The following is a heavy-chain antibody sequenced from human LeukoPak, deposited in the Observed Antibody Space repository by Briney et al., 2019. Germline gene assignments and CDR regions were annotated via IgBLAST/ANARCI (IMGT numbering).Heavy chain of an antibody. CDR2: INPNSGGT. CDR3: ARFFAQKNSSSPWGYYFDY. V-gene: IGHV1-2*06. D-gene: IGHD6-6*01. CDR1: GYTFTGYY. Sequence: ASVKVSCKASGYTFTGYYMHWVRQAPGQGLEWMGRINPNSGGTNYAQKFQGRVTMTRDTSISTAYMELSRLRSDDPALYHCARFFAQKNSSSPWGYYFDYWGQGTLVTVSS. J-gene: IGHJ4*02.